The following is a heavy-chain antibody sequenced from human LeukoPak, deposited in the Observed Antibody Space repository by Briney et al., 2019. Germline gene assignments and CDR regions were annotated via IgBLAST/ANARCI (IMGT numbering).Heavy chain of an antibody. Sequence: GGSPRLPCAASGFTFSSYSMLWVRQAPGKGLEWVSYISSSSSTIYYADSVKGRFTISRDNAKNSLYLQMNTLRAEDTAVYYCARDWDGYNGIDYWGQGTLVTVSS. CDR2: ISSSSSTI. J-gene: IGHJ4*02. CDR3: ARDWDGYNGIDY. V-gene: IGHV3-48*01. CDR1: GFTFSSYS. D-gene: IGHD5-24*01.